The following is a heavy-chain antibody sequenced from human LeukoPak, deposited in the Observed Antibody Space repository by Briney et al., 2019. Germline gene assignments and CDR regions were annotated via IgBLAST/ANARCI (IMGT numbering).Heavy chain of an antibody. J-gene: IGHJ4*02. Sequence: GGSLRLSCSASGFTFDDYGMSWVRQALGKGLEWVSGINWYGGSTGYADSVKGRFTISRDNAKNSLYLQMNSLRGEDTALYYCARDKAAAGTSDYWGQGTLVTVSS. D-gene: IGHD6-13*01. CDR2: INWYGGST. CDR1: GFTFDDYG. V-gene: IGHV3-20*04. CDR3: ARDKAAAGTSDY.